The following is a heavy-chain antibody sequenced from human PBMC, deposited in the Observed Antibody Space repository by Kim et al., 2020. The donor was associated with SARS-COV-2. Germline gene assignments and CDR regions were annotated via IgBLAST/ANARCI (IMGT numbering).Heavy chain of an antibody. J-gene: IGHJ4*02. D-gene: IGHD4-4*01. CDR2: ISNSGTST. CDR3: ARDARISRGDSLNVDY. Sequence: GGSLRLSCAASGFSFSDYYMSWIRQAPGKGLEWISYISNSGTSTNYADSVKGRFTISRDTAKNSLYLQMNSLTADDTAMYYCARDARISRGDSLNVDYWGPETLGTVSS. V-gene: IGHV3-11*05. CDR1: GFSFSDYY.